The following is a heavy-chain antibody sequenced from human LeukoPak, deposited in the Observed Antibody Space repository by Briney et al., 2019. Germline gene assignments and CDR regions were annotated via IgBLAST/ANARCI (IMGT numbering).Heavy chain of an antibody. V-gene: IGHV3-23*01. J-gene: IGHJ4*02. CDR3: AVLLWFGELLRIDY. Sequence: GGSLRLSCAASGFTFSNYAMSWVRQAPGKGLEWVSGIGGSGGSTYYADSVKGRFTNSRENSKNTLYLQMNSLRAEDTAVYYCAVLLWFGELLRIDYWGQGTLVTVSS. D-gene: IGHD3-10*01. CDR2: IGGSGGST. CDR1: GFTFSNYA.